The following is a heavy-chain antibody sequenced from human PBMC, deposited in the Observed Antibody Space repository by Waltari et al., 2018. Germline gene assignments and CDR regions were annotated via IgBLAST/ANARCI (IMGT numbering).Heavy chain of an antibody. D-gene: IGHD3-3*01. J-gene: IGHJ3*02. CDR2: INAGNGNT. CDR1: GYTFTSYA. CDR3: ARGNYYDFWSGYYTLYGVGAFDI. Sequence: QVQLVQSGAEVKKPGASVKVSCKASGYTFTSYAMHWVRQAPGQRLEWMGWINAGNGNTKYSQEFQGRVTITRDTSASTAYMELSSLRSEDMAVYYCARGNYYDFWSGYYTLYGVGAFDIWGQGTMVTVSS. V-gene: IGHV1-3*03.